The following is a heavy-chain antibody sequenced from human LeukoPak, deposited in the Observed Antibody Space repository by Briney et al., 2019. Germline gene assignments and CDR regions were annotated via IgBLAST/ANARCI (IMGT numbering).Heavy chain of an antibody. CDR3: ARLSPSYIVVVTAIGGYFDY. CDR2: IYYSGST. D-gene: IGHD2-21*02. CDR1: GGSINSNY. Sequence: PSETLSLTCTVSGGSINSNYWSWIRQPPGKGLEGIGYIYYSGSTNYNPSLKSRVTISVDTSKNQFSLKLSSVTAADTAVYYCARLSPSYIVVVTAIGGYFDYWGQGTLVTVSS. V-gene: IGHV4-59*01. J-gene: IGHJ4*02.